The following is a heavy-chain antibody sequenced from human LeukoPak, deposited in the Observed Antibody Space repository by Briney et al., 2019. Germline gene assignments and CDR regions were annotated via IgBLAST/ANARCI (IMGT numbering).Heavy chain of an antibody. J-gene: IGHJ6*02. CDR2: INHSGST. CDR1: GGSFGGYY. CDR3: ASGVVVVAGYYGMDV. D-gene: IGHD2-15*01. Sequence: PSETLSLTCAVYGGSFGGYYWSWIRQPPGKGLEWIGEINHSGSTNYNPSLKSRVTISVDTSKNQFSLKLSSVTAADTAVYYCASGVVVVAGYYGMDVWGQGTTVTVSS. V-gene: IGHV4-34*01.